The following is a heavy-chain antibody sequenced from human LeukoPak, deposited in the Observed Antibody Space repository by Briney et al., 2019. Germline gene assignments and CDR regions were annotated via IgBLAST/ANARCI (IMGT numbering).Heavy chain of an antibody. V-gene: IGHV1-2*02. CDR1: GYSFIAFY. D-gene: IGHD3-10*01. CDR3: ARDGEYGTGSYYRGSFDY. J-gene: IGHJ4*02. CDR2: IHPRSGDT. Sequence: ASVKVSCKASGYSFIAFYIHWVRQAPGQGLEWMGWIHPRSGDTRYAQKFQGRVTMARDTSISTVYMDLSSLGSDDTAVYYCARDGEYGTGSYYRGSFDYWGQGILVTVSS.